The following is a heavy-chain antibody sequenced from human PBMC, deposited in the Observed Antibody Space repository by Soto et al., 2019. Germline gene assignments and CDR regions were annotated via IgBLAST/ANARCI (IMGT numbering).Heavy chain of an antibody. CDR3: AREYYDFWSGSLPSYGMDV. J-gene: IGHJ6*02. Sequence: GGSLRLSCAASGFTFSSYSMNWVRQAPGKGLEWVSSISSSSYIYYADSVKGRLTISRDNAKNSLYLQMNSLRAEDTAVYYCAREYYDFWSGSLPSYGMDVWGQGTTVTVS. V-gene: IGHV3-21*01. CDR1: GFTFSSYS. D-gene: IGHD3-3*01. CDR2: ISSSSYI.